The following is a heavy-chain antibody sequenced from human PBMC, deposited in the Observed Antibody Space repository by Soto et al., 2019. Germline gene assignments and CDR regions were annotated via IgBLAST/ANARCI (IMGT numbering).Heavy chain of an antibody. V-gene: IGHV3-23*01. Sequence: EVQLLESGGGLVQPGGSLRLSCAASGFTFSSYAMSWVRQAPGKGLEWVSCISAGGGNTYYRDSVKGRFTISRDKSKNTLYLKMNSLRAEDTAVYCCALTTPAIHWFDPGGQGTMFNVAS. CDR2: ISAGGGNT. CDR1: GFTFSSYA. D-gene: IGHD1-1*01. CDR3: ALTTPAIHWFDP. J-gene: IGHJ5*02.